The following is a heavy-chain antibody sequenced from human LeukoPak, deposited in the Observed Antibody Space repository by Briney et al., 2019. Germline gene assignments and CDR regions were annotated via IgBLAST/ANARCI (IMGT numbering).Heavy chain of an antibody. CDR1: GDSISSYY. D-gene: IGHD4-17*01. Sequence: SETLSLTCTVSGDSISSYYWSWIPKPPGKGLEWMGYINYSGNTNYNPSLKSRVTISVDTSKNQFSLRLTSVTAADTAVYYCAREGRQDYVYFDCWGQGTLVTVSS. CDR3: AREGRQDYVYFDC. CDR2: INYSGNT. J-gene: IGHJ4*02. V-gene: IGHV4-59*01.